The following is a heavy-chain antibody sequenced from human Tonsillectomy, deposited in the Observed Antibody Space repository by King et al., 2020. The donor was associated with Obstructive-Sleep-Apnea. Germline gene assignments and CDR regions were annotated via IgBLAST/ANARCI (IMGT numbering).Heavy chain of an antibody. CDR3: ARRRCGYYLDV. V-gene: IGHV1-8*01. D-gene: IGHD6-25*01. CDR2: MNPNSGNT. Sequence: QLVQSGAEVKKPGASVKVSCKTSGYTFTSYDINWVRQATGQGLQWMGWMNPNSGNTGYAQKFQGRVTMTRNTSISTAYMKLSSLTSEETAVYSLARRRCGYYLDVCGQRARGTVSP. J-gene: IGHJ4*02. CDR1: GYTFTSYD.